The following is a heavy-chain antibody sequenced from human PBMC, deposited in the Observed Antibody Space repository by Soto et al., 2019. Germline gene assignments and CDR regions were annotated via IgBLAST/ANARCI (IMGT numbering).Heavy chain of an antibody. J-gene: IGHJ6*02. V-gene: IGHV5-51*01. CDR1: GYSFNNYW. D-gene: IGHD1-26*01. CDR3: ARLLAYSGSYLDYGMDV. Sequence: EVQLVQSGAEVKKPGESLKISCKGSGYSFNNYWIGWVRQMPGKGLEWMGIIYPGDSETKYSPSFQGQVTISAANSISTVYLQWSRLNASDTAMYYCARLLAYSGSYLDYGMDVWGQGTTVTVCS. CDR2: IYPGDSET.